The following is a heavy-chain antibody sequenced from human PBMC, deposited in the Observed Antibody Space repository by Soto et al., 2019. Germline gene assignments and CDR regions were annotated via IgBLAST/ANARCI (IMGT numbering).Heavy chain of an antibody. D-gene: IGHD2-2*01. CDR2: LSHSGRT. V-gene: IGHV4-38-2*01. CDR1: GFSISSDSY. J-gene: IGHJ4*02. Sequence: SETLSLTCAVSGFSISSDSYWGWMRQSPGKGLEWIGTLSHSGRTFYNPSLKSRVTISADTTKNQFSLSLTSVTAADTAVYYCGHLKTDTEVTPAPPLFDSWGQGTLVTV. CDR3: GHLKTDTEVTPAPPLFDS.